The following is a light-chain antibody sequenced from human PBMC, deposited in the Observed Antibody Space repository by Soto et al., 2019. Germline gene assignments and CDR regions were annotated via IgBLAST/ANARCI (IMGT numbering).Light chain of an antibody. V-gene: IGLV1-40*01. CDR3: QSYASSLSAVV. CDR2: GNS. Sequence: QSVLTQPPSVSGAPGQRVTISCTGSSSNIGAGYDVHWYQQLPGTAPKLLIYGNSNRPSGFPDRVSGSKSGTSASLAITGLQAEDEADYYCQSYASSLSAVVFGGGTKLTVL. CDR1: SSNIGAGYD. J-gene: IGLJ2*01.